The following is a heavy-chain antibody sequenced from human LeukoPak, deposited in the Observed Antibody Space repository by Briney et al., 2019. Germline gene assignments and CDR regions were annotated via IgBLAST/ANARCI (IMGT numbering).Heavy chain of an antibody. CDR3: ARVFYYYYYMDV. Sequence: SQTLSLTCTVSGGSISSGGYYWSWIRQHPGKGLEWIGYIYYSGSTCYNPSLKSRVTISVDTSKNQFSLKLSSVTAADTAVYYCARVFYYYYYMDVWGKGTTVTVSS. CDR2: IYYSGST. CDR1: GGSISSGGYY. J-gene: IGHJ6*03. V-gene: IGHV4-31*03.